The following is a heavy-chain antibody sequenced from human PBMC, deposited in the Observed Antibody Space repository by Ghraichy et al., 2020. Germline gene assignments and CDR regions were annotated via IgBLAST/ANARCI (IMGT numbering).Heavy chain of an antibody. CDR3: ARGVGAIAAAGLYYYYGMDV. D-gene: IGHD6-13*01. CDR2: TYYRSKWYN. V-gene: IGHV6-1*01. CDR1: GDSVSSNSAA. Sequence: SETLSLTCAISGDSVSSNSAAWNWIRQSPSRGLEWLGRTYYRSKWYNDYAVSVKSRITINPDTSKNQFSLQLNSVTPEDTAVYYCARGVGAIAAAGLYYYYGMDVWGQGTTVTVSS. J-gene: IGHJ6*02.